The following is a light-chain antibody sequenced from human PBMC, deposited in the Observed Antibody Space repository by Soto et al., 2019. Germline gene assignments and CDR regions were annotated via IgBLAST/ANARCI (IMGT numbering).Light chain of an antibody. V-gene: IGKV3-20*01. CDR3: QQYGSSPYT. CDR1: QSVSSSY. Sequence: EIVLTQSPGTLSLSPGERATLSCRASQSVSSSYLAWYQQKPGQAPRLLIYGASSRATGIPDRFSGSGSGTDFPLTINRLEPEDFAVYYCQQYGSSPYTFGQGTKLEIK. J-gene: IGKJ2*01. CDR2: GAS.